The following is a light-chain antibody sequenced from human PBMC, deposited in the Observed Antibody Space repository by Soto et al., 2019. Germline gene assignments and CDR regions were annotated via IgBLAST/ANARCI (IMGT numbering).Light chain of an antibody. CDR2: GAS. Sequence: ETVLTQSPGTLSLSPGEGATLSCRASQSISSGYLAWYQQRPGQAPRLLISGASNRATGIPDRFSGSGSGTDFTLTISRLEPEDFAVYYCQQYGGSPLVTFGGGTKVEIK. V-gene: IGKV3-20*01. CDR3: QQYGGSPLVT. J-gene: IGKJ4*01. CDR1: QSISSGY.